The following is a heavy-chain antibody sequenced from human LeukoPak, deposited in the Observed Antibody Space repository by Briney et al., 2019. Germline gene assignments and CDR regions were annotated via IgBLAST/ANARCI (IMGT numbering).Heavy chain of an antibody. CDR1: GFTFNNYA. J-gene: IGHJ3*02. D-gene: IGHD6-13*01. CDR2: IMSGGTT. Sequence: GGSLRLSCAASGFTFNNYAMSWVRQAPGKGLEWVSLIMSGGTTYYADSVKGRFTISRDKSKDTLHLQMNSLRAEDTAVYYCAKDLPYSGWAFEIRGLGTMVTVSS. CDR3: AKDLPYSGWAFEI. V-gene: IGHV3-23*01.